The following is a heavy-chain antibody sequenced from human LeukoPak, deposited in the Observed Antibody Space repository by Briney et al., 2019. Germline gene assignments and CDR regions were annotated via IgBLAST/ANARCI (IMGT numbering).Heavy chain of an antibody. J-gene: IGHJ4*02. Sequence: PSETLSLTCAVYGGSFSDYYWTWIRQSPGKGLEWIGEINHSGSTNYNPSLKSRVTISVDTSKNQFSLKLSSVTAADTAVYYCARHELLWFGEFPYYFDYWGQGTLVTVSS. CDR2: INHSGST. CDR3: ARHELLWFGEFPYYFDY. V-gene: IGHV4-34*01. CDR1: GGSFSDYY. D-gene: IGHD3-10*01.